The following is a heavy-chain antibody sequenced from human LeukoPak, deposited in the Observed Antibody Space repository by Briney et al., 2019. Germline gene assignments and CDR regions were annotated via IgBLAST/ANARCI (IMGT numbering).Heavy chain of an antibody. D-gene: IGHD2-2*01. CDR2: IYTSGST. Sequence: SETLSLTCTVSGGSISSYYWSWIRQPPGKGLEWIGYIYTSGSTNYNPSLKGRVTISVDTSKNQFSLKLSSVTAADTAVYYCARKYCSSTRCYDYFDYWGQGTLVTVSS. J-gene: IGHJ4*02. CDR3: ARKYCSSTRCYDYFDY. V-gene: IGHV4-4*09. CDR1: GGSISSYY.